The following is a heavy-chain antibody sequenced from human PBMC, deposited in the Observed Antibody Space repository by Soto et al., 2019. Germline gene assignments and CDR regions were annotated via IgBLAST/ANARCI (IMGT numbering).Heavy chain of an antibody. D-gene: IGHD2-2*01. CDR3: AIFCISTSCYASFDY. V-gene: IGHV3-30-3*01. CDR2: ISYDGSNK. J-gene: IGHJ4*02. Sequence: QVQLVESGGGVVQPGRSLRLSCAASGFTFSSYGMHWVRQAPGKGLEWVAVISYDGSNKYYADSVKGRFTISRDNSKNTLYLQMNSLRAEDTAVYYCAIFCISTSCYASFDYWGQGTLVTVSS. CDR1: GFTFSSYG.